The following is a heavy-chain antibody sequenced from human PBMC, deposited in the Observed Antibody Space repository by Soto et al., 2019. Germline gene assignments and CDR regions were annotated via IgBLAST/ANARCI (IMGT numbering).Heavy chain of an antibody. J-gene: IGHJ6*02. CDR3: TRGGGSGSYFDYYYGMDV. Sequence: GGSLRLSCTASGFTFGDYAMSWFRQAPGKGLEWVGFIRSKAYGGTTEYAASVKGRFTISRDDSKSIAYLQMNSLKTEDTAVYYCTRGGGSGSYFDYYYGMDVWGQGTTVTVSS. V-gene: IGHV3-49*03. CDR1: GFTFGDYA. D-gene: IGHD1-26*01. CDR2: IRSKAYGGTT.